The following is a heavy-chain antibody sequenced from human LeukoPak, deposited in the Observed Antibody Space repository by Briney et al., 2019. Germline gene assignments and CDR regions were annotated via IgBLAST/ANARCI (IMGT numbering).Heavy chain of an antibody. Sequence: SETLSLTCTVSGGSISSYYWSWIRQPPGKGLEWIGYIYYSGSTNYNPSLKSRVTISVDTSKNQFSLKLSSVTAADTAVYYCASGFDDYGDHALDYWGQGTLVTVSS. D-gene: IGHD4-17*01. CDR3: ASGFDDYGDHALDY. CDR2: IYYSGST. V-gene: IGHV4-59*01. CDR1: GGSISSYY. J-gene: IGHJ4*02.